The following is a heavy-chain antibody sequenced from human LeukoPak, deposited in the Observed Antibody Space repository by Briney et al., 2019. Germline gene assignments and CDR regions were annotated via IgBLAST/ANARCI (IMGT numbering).Heavy chain of an antibody. D-gene: IGHD5-18*01. CDR2: IYYSGTT. J-gene: IGHJ4*02. CDR3: ARQTAKNVDTARFDS. Sequence: SETLSLTCAISGGSINNYYWSWIRQPPGKGLEWIGYIYYSGTTNYSPSLNSRVNISLDTAKNQFSLRLSSVTAADTAVYYRARQTAKNVDTARFDSWGQGTLATVSS. CDR1: GGSINNYY. V-gene: IGHV4-59*08.